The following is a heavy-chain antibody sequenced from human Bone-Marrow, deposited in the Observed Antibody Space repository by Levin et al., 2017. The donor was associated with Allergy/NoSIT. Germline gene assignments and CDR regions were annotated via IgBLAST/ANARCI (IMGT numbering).Heavy chain of an antibody. CDR1: GFTFSSYS. D-gene: IGHD2-2*02. Sequence: GESLKISCAASGFTFSSYSMNWVRQAPGKGLEWVSSISSSSSYIYYADSVKGRFTISRDNAKNSLYLQMNSLRAEDTAVYYCASSRLLYQNFLWNWFDPWGQGTLVTVSS. V-gene: IGHV3-21*01. J-gene: IGHJ5*02. CDR3: ASSRLLYQNFLWNWFDP. CDR2: ISSSSSYI.